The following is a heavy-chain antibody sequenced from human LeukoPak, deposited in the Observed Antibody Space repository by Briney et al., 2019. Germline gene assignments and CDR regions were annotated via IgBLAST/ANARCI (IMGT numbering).Heavy chain of an antibody. J-gene: IGHJ5*02. CDR1: GYTFTGYY. CDR3: ARVWYQLTNWFDP. Sequence: ASVKVSCKASGYTFTGYYMHWVRQAPGQGLEWMGWINPNSGGTNYAQKFQGRVTMARDTSISTAYMELSRLRSDDTAVYYCARVWYQLTNWFDPWGQGTLVTVSS. CDR2: INPNSGGT. D-gene: IGHD2-2*01. V-gene: IGHV1-2*02.